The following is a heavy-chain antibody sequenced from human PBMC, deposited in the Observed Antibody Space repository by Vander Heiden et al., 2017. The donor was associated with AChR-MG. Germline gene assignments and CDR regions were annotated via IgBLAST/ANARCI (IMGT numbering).Heavy chain of an antibody. CDR1: GSSVSSGSYC. CDR2: IYYSGST. Sequence: HVQLQESGPGLGKPSETLSLTCTVPGSSVSSGSYCWSWIRQPPGKGLEWIGYIYYSGSTNYNPSLKSRVTISVDTSKNQFALKLRSVTAADTAVYYCARTQGGYYYYYMGVWGKGTTVTVSS. D-gene: IGHD3-16*01. J-gene: IGHJ6*03. V-gene: IGHV4-61*01. CDR3: ARTQGGYYYYYMGV.